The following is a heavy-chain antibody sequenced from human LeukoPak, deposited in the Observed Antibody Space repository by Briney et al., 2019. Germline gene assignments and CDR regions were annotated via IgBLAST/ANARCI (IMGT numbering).Heavy chain of an antibody. CDR1: GGSISSGSYY. CDR2: IYTSGST. D-gene: IGHD5-18*01. CDR3: ARERTDTSMDY. J-gene: IGHJ4*02. V-gene: IGHV4-61*02. Sequence: SQTLSLTCTVSGGSISSGSYYWTWIRQPAGEGLEWIGRIYTSGSTNHNPSLKSRVTISLDTSKNQFSLKLISVTAADTVVYFCARERTDTSMDYWGQGTLVTVSS.